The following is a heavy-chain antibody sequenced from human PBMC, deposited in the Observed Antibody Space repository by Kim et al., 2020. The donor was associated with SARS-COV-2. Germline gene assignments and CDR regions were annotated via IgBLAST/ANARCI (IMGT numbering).Heavy chain of an antibody. CDR2: IYYSGST. CDR1: GGSISSSSYY. J-gene: IGHJ3*02. D-gene: IGHD6-19*01. CDR3: ARAGPGIAVAENAFDI. V-gene: IGHV4-39*07. Sequence: SETLSLTCTVSGGSISSSSYYWGWIRQPPGKGLEWIGSIYYSGSTYYNPSLKSRVTISVDTSKNQFSLKLSSVTAADTAVYYCARAGPGIAVAENAFDIWGQGTMVTVSS.